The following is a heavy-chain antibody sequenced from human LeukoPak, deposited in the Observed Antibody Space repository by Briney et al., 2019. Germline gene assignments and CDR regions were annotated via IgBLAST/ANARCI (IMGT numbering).Heavy chain of an antibody. D-gene: IGHD6-13*01. CDR2: ITYSGST. CDR3: ARGRVSSSTWYSTYYYYFYMDV. V-gene: IGHV4-59*01. Sequence: SETLSLTCTVSGGSISSSYWSWIRQPPGKGLEWIGYITYSGSTNYNLSLKSRVTISVDTSKNQFSLKLSSATAADTAVYFCARGRVSSSTWYSTYYYYFYMDVWGKGTTVTVSS. CDR1: GGSISSSY. J-gene: IGHJ6*03.